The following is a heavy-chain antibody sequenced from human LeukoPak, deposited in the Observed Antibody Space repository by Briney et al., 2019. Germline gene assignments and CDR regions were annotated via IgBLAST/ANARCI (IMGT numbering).Heavy chain of an antibody. CDR2: IYYSGST. Sequence: SETLSLTCNVSNSSITRGYYWGWIRQVPGKGLEWIGSIYYSGSTNLNPSLKSRVTISVDTSKNQFSLRLTPVTAADTAVYYCARGSSMVVRPFDYWGPGTLVTVSS. CDR1: NSSITRGYY. J-gene: IGHJ4*02. CDR3: ARGSSMVVRPFDY. V-gene: IGHV4-38-2*02. D-gene: IGHD2-15*01.